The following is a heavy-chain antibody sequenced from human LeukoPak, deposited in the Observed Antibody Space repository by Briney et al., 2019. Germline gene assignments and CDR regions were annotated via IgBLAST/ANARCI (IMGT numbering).Heavy chain of an antibody. CDR1: GGSFSGYY. Sequence: PSETLSLTCAVYGGSFSGYYWSWIRQPPGKGLEWIGEINHSGSTNYNPSPKSRVTISLDTSKNQFSLKLSSVTAADTAVYYCARGITGTPEYNLVPQLPNYFDYWGQGTLVTVSS. CDR3: ARGITGTPEYNLVPQLPNYFDY. CDR2: INHSGST. V-gene: IGHV4-34*01. J-gene: IGHJ4*02. D-gene: IGHD1-20*01.